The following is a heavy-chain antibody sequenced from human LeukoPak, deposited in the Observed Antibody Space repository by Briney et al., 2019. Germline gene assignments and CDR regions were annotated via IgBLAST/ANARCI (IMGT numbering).Heavy chain of an antibody. CDR3: AGLNYYGSGSYLDY. V-gene: IGHV5-51*01. J-gene: IGHJ4*02. CDR2: IYPGDSDT. Sequence: GESLKISCNGSGYSFTNYWIAWVRQMPGKGLEWMGIIYPGDSDTRYSPSFQGQVTISADKSISTAYLQCSSLKASDTAMYYCAGLNYYGSGSYLDYWGQGTLVTVSS. CDR1: GYSFTNYW. D-gene: IGHD3-10*01.